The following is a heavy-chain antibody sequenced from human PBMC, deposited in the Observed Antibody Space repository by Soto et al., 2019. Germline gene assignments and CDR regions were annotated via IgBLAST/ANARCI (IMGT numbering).Heavy chain of an antibody. CDR2: IKSKTDGGTT. CDR1: GLTFSNAW. V-gene: IGHV3-15*07. CDR3: ARRYSGYDSFDY. Sequence: GGSLRLSCAASGLTFSNAWMNWVRQAPGKGLEWVGRIKSKTDGGTTDYAAPVKGRFTISRDDSKNTLYLQMNSLKTEDTAVYYCARRYSGYDSFDYWGQGTLVTVSS. D-gene: IGHD5-12*01. J-gene: IGHJ4*02.